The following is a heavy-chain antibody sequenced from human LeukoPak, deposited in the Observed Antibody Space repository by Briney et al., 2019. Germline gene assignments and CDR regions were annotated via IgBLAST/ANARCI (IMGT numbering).Heavy chain of an antibody. Sequence: PGGSLRLSCAASGFTFSSYWMSWVRQAPGKGLEWVANIKQNGSEKYYVDSVKGRFTISRDNAENSLCLQMNTLRAEDTAVYYCARGTYYFDYWGQGTLVTVSS. CDR1: GFTFSSYW. CDR3: ARGTYYFDY. J-gene: IGHJ4*02. D-gene: IGHD1-14*01. CDR2: IKQNGSEK. V-gene: IGHV3-7*01.